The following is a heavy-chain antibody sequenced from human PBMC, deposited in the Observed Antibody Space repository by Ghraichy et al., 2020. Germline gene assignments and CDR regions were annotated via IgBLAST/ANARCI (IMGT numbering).Heavy chain of an antibody. Sequence: GEFLNISCAASGFTFSNAWMSWVRQAPGKGLEWVGRIKSKTDGGTTDYAAPVKGRFTISRDDSKNTLYLQMNSLKTEDTAVYYCTTGDYDSSGYYNDYWGQGTLGTVSS. D-gene: IGHD3-22*01. CDR3: TTGDYDSSGYYNDY. J-gene: IGHJ4*02. V-gene: IGHV3-15*01. CDR1: GFTFSNAW. CDR2: IKSKTDGGTT.